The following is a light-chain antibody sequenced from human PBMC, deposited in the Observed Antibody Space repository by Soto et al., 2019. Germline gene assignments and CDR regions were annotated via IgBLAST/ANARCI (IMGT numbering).Light chain of an antibody. CDR3: QQYGSSPYT. Sequence: EIVLTQSPGTLSLSPGERATLSCRASQSVSSSFLAWYQQKPGQSPRLLIYGASSRATGIPDRFSGSGSGTDFTLIINRLEPEDFAVYYCQQYGSSPYTFGQGTKLEIK. CDR2: GAS. V-gene: IGKV3-20*01. J-gene: IGKJ2*01. CDR1: QSVSSSF.